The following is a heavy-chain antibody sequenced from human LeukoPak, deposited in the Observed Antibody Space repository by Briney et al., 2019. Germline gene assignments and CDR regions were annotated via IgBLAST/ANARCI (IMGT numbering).Heavy chain of an antibody. CDR1: GFTFNSYS. V-gene: IGHV3-21*06. CDR2: IIGSGSEF. CDR3: AKVQSDIVGAMFFSFDV. D-gene: IGHD1-26*01. Sequence: GGSLRLSCGASGFTFNSYSMNWVRQAPGKGLEWVASIIGSGSEFFYAGSVKGRFTISRDNSKNSLYLQMNSLRVEDTAVYYCAKVQSDIVGAMFFSFDVWGQGTMVSVSS. J-gene: IGHJ3*01.